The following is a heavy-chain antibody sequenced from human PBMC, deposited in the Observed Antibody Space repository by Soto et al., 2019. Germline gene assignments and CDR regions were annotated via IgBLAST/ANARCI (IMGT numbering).Heavy chain of an antibody. CDR2: IYPGDSDT. Sequence: GESLKISCKGSGYSFTSYWIGWVRQMPGKGLEWMGIIYPGDSDTRYSPSFQGQVTIAADKSISTANLQWSSLKASDTAMYYCARHDWGGDGYSWWVFRASFSRGGRGVIDYWGQGTLVTVSS. V-gene: IGHV5-51*01. CDR3: ARHDWGGDGYSWWVFRASFSRGGRGVIDY. CDR1: GYSFTSYW. D-gene: IGHD2-21*02. J-gene: IGHJ4*02.